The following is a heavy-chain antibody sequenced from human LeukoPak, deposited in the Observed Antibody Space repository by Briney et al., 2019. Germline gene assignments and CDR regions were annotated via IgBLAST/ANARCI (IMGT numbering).Heavy chain of an antibody. CDR3: ARQNGGYDYFDY. CDR2: VYPSGGF. Sequence: SETLSLTCTVSGGSISGYDCGWIRQPAGKGLEWIGRVYPSGGFTSNPSLKSRITMSVGKSQNQFSLNLSSVTAADTAVYFCARQNGGYDYFDYWGQGTLVTVSS. J-gene: IGHJ4*02. CDR1: GGSISGYD. D-gene: IGHD5-12*01. V-gene: IGHV4-4*07.